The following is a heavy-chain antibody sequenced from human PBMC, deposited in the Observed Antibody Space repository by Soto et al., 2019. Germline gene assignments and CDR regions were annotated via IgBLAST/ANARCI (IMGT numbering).Heavy chain of an antibody. J-gene: IGHJ4*02. D-gene: IGHD2-15*01. V-gene: IGHV1-46*01. CDR1: GYTFTSYY. CDR3: ARESGYCSGGSCFYFDY. Sequence: AASVKVSCKASGYTFTSYYMHWVRQAPGQGLEWMRIINPSGGSTSYAQKFQGRVTMTRDTSTSTVYMELSSLRSEDTAVYYCARESGYCSGGSCFYFDYWGQGTLVTVSS. CDR2: INPSGGST.